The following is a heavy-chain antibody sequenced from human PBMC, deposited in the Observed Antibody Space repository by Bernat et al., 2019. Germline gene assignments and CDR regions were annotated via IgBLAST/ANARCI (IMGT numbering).Heavy chain of an antibody. J-gene: IGHJ4*02. CDR2: IKTKTVGGTT. V-gene: IGHV3-15*07. D-gene: IGHD3-16*01. CDR3: ATVGRGGFDY. Sequence: VQLVESGGGVVQPGRSLRLSCAASGFTFSNAWMNWVRQAPGKGLEWVGRIKTKTVGGTTDYAAPVKGRFTISRDDSKNTLYLQVNSLTTEDTAVYYCATVGRGGFDYWGQGTLVTVSS. CDR1: GFTFSNAW.